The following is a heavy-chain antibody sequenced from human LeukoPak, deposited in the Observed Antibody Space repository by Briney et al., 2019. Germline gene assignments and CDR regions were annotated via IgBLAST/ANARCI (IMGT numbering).Heavy chain of an antibody. CDR2: ISWNSGSI. CDR1: GFTFDDYA. D-gene: IGHD5-12*01. CDR3: ARGMVATSIDY. V-gene: IGHV3-9*01. J-gene: IGHJ4*02. Sequence: GGSLRLSCAASGFTFDDYAMHWVRQAPGKGLEWVSGISWNSGSIGYADSVRGRFTISRDNAKNSLYLQMNSLRAEDTAVYYCARGMVATSIDYWGQGTLVTVSS.